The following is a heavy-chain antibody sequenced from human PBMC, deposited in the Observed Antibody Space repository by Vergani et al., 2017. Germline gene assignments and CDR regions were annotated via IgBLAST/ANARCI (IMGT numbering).Heavy chain of an antibody. Sequence: QLQLQESGPGLVKPSATLSLTCSVSGASIRSSNYYWGWIRQPPGKGLEWIASIYYSGSTYYNPSLKSRVTISVDTSKNQFSLKLSSVTAADTAVYFCARHTTVEWLVKLGWIYHWCQGSLVTVAS. J-gene: IGHJ5*02. D-gene: IGHD6-19*01. CDR1: GASIRSSNYY. CDR3: ARHTTVEWLVKLGWIYH. CDR2: IYYSGST. V-gene: IGHV4-39*01.